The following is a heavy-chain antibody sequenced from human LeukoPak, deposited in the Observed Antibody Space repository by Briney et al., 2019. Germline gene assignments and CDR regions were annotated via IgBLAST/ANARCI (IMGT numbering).Heavy chain of an antibody. CDR1: GFSLTTPGVG. J-gene: IGHJ6*03. D-gene: IGHD2-2*01. CDR3: AHSLDSTSWYGYYYYMDV. CDR2: IYWDDDK. V-gene: IGHV2-5*02. Sequence: SGPALVKPTQTLTLTCSFSGFSLTTPGVGVGWVRQPPGKALEWPGFIYWDDDKRYRPSLKSRLTITMDTSRSQLVLTLTTVDPVDTATYFCAHSLDSTSWYGYYYYMDVWGKGTTVTVSS.